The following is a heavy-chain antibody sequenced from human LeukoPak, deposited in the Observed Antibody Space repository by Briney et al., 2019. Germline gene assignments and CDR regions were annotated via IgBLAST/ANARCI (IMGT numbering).Heavy chain of an antibody. J-gene: IGHJ4*02. CDR1: GYIFINYA. CDR2: ISAYNGNT. CDR3: ARDRMVATSTNPLDY. Sequence: ASVKVSCKASGYIFINYAIHWVRQAPGQGLEWMGWISAYNGNTNYAQRLQGRVTMTTDTSTSTAYMELRSLRSDDTAVYYCARDRMVATSTNPLDYWGQGTLVTVSS. D-gene: IGHD5-12*01. V-gene: IGHV1-18*01.